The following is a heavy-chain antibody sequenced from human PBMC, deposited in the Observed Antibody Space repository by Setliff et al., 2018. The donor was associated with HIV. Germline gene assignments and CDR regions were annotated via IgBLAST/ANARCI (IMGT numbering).Heavy chain of an antibody. D-gene: IGHD5-18*01. Sequence: GGSLRLSCAASGFTFSSYTMNWVRQAPGKGLEWISYISSSGSSIYLANSVKGRFTISRDNAKNSLYLQMNSLRAEDTAVYYCASGGYSYGYNSWFDPWGQGTLVTVSS. V-gene: IGHV3-48*04. CDR1: GFTFSSYT. CDR2: ISSSGSSI. J-gene: IGHJ5*02. CDR3: ASGGYSYGYNSWFDP.